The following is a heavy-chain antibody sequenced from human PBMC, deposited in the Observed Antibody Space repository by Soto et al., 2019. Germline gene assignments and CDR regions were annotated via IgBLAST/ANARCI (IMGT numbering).Heavy chain of an antibody. V-gene: IGHV1-45*02. J-gene: IGHJ4*02. CDR3: ARSATSGDHHFIDS. D-gene: IGHD7-27*01. Sequence: QMQLLQSGAEVKKTGSSVKISCRTSGWIFTFQYLHWVRQAPGQGLEWLGWITPYNGAVKYSQRFQDRISITWSNPLTTPFLQLRDLRSEATGLYYCARSATSGDHHFIDSWGQGTLVSV. CDR1: GWIFTFQY. CDR2: ITPYNGAV.